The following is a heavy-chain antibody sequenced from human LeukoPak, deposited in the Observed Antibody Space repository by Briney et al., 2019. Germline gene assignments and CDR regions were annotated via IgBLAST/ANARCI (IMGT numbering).Heavy chain of an antibody. CDR2: IYSGGST. CDR3: ASTPYGDY. D-gene: IGHD2-15*01. J-gene: IGHJ4*02. Sequence: GGSLRLSCAASGFTFSSYSMSWVRQAPGKGLEWVSVIYSGGSTYYADSVKGRFTISRDNSKNTLYLQMNSLRAEDTAVYYCASTPYGDYWGQGTLVTVSS. CDR1: GFTFSSYS. V-gene: IGHV3-66*01.